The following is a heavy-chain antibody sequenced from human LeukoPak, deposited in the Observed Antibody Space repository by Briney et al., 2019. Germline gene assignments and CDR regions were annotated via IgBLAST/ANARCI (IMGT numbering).Heavy chain of an antibody. CDR1: GYTFTTYN. J-gene: IGHJ5*02. V-gene: IGHV1-18*01. Sequence: ASVKVSCKASGYTFTTYNIIWARQAPGQGLEWMGWINIYNGNTKYAEQVQGRVTMTTDTSTDTAYMELRSLKSDDTAVYYCAREVWSGDRYNWFDPWGQGTLVTVAS. CDR2: INIYNGNT. CDR3: AREVWSGDRYNWFDP. D-gene: IGHD3-10*01.